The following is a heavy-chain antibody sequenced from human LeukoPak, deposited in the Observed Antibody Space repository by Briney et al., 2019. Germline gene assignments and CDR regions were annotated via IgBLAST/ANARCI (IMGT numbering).Heavy chain of an antibody. Sequence: ASVKVSCKVSGYTFTSYGISWVRQAPGRGLEWMGWISAYYGNTSYAQKLQGRVTKTTDTSTSTAYMDLRSLTSDDTAVYYCARDSKAGTSPDYWGQGTLVIVSS. CDR2: ISAYYGNT. CDR1: GYTFTSYG. CDR3: ARDSKAGTSPDY. J-gene: IGHJ4*02. V-gene: IGHV1-18*01.